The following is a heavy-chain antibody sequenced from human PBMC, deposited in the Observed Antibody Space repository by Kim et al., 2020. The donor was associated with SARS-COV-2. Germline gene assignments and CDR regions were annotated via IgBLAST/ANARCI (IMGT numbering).Heavy chain of an antibody. D-gene: IGHD2-15*01. Sequence: SLRLSCAASGFTFSSYGMHWVRQAPGKGLEWVAVIWYDGSNKYYADSVKGRFTISRDNSKNTLYLQMNSLRAEDTAVYYCAKGQAGTRYCSGGSCYSPYVFDYWGQGTLVTVSS. V-gene: IGHV3-33*06. CDR2: IWYDGSNK. CDR3: AKGQAGTRYCSGGSCYSPYVFDY. CDR1: GFTFSSYG. J-gene: IGHJ4*02.